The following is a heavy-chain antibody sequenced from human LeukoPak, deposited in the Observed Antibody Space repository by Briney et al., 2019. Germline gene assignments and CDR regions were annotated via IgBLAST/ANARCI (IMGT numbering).Heavy chain of an antibody. V-gene: IGHV3-33*08. CDR3: ARDELAVAKKGFLDY. Sequence: SGGSLRLSCAASGFTFSTYALHWVRQAPGKGLEWVAVIWYDGSNKYYADSVKGRFTISRDNSKNTLYLQMNSLRAEDTAVYYCARDELAVAKKGFLDYWGQGTLVTVSS. CDR2: IWYDGSNK. J-gene: IGHJ4*02. D-gene: IGHD6-19*01. CDR1: GFTFSTYA.